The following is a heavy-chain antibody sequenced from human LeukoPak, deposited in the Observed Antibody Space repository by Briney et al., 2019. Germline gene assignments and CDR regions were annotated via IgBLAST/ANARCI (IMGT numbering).Heavy chain of an antibody. D-gene: IGHD4/OR15-4a*01. CDR1: GHTFTDYS. CDR3: TTGSWVTMDWTSHPLNF. CDR2: VHPEDGET. J-gene: IGHJ4*02. V-gene: IGHV1-69-2*01. Sequence: GASVKISCKVSGHTFTDYSIHWVQQAPGKGLEWMGLVHPEDGETIYAERFRGRVTITADTSADRAYLELSSLTPEDTAVYYCTTGSWVTMDWTSHPLNFWGQGTLVTVSS.